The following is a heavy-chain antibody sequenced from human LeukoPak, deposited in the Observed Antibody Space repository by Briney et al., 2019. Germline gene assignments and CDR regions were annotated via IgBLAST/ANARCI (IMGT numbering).Heavy chain of an antibody. CDR3: AREPSGSYSQPLEYFDH. CDR1: GYTFTNYD. J-gene: IGHJ4*02. D-gene: IGHD1-26*01. CDR2: ISAYNDNT. Sequence: ASVKVSCKASGYTFTNYDISWVRQAPGQGLEWMGWISAYNDNTNYAQKLQGRVTMTTDTSTSTAYMELRGLRSDDTAVYYCAREPSGSYSQPLEYFDHWGQGTLVTVSS. V-gene: IGHV1-18*01.